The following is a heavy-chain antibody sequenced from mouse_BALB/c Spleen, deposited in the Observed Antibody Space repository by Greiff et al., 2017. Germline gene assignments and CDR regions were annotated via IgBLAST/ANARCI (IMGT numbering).Heavy chain of an antibody. J-gene: IGHJ3*01. Sequence: EVKLMESGAELVKPGASVKLSCTASGFNIKDTYMHWVKQRPEQGLEWIGRIDPANGNTKYDPKFQGKATITADTSSNTAYLQLSSLTSEDTAVYYCARSGGNYVWFAYWGQGTLVTVSA. CDR2: IDPANGNT. D-gene: IGHD2-1*01. CDR3: ARSGGNYVWFAY. V-gene: IGHV14-3*02. CDR1: GFNIKDTY.